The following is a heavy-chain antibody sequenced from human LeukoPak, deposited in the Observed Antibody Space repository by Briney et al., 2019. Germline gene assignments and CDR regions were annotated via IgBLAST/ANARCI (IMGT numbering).Heavy chain of an antibody. CDR3: ARQADYGGNGAFDI. CDR2: IYHSGST. D-gene: IGHD4-23*01. V-gene: IGHV4-4*02. CDR1: GGSISSSNW. Sequence: PSETLSLACAVSGGSISSSNWWSWVRQPPGKGLEWIGEIYHSGSTNYNPSLKSRVTISVDKSKNQFSLKLSSVTAADTAVYYCARQADYGGNGAFDIWGQGTMVTVSS. J-gene: IGHJ3*02.